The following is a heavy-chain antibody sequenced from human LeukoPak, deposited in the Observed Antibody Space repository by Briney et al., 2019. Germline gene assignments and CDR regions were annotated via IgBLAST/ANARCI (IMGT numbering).Heavy chain of an antibody. CDR3: ARGRYSSSINSMDV. J-gene: IGHJ6*02. Sequence: SVTVSCKASGGTFSSYTISWVRQAPGHAREWVGGIILIIGTANYAQKFQGRVTITADESTSTAYMELSSLRSEDTAVYYCARGRYSSSINSMDVWGQGTTVTVSS. V-gene: IGHV1-69*01. CDR1: GGTFSSYT. D-gene: IGHD6-6*01. CDR2: IILIIGTA.